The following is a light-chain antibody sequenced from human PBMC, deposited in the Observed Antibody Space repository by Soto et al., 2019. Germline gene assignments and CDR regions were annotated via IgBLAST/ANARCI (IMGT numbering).Light chain of an antibody. Sequence: QSALTQPASVSGSPGQSITISCTGTSSDVCGYNYVSWYQQHPGKAPKLMIYDVSNRPSGVSNRFSGSKSGNTASRTISGVQAEDEADYYCCSYTSSSTRVLGGGSKLTLL. CDR2: DVS. J-gene: IGLJ3*02. CDR3: CSYTSSSTRV. V-gene: IGLV2-14*01. CDR1: SSDVCGYNY.